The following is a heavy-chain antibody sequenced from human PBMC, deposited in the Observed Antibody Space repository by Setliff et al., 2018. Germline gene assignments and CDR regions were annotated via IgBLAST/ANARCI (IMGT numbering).Heavy chain of an antibody. CDR2: IKQDGSDE. J-gene: IGHJ4*02. D-gene: IGHD4-17*01. CDR3: ARLRKDYGDYYYFDY. V-gene: IGHV3-7*01. Sequence: GGSLRLSCAASGFIFSTYWMSWVRQAPGKGLEWVANIKQDGSDEYYVDSVKGRFTISRDNAKNSLYLQMNSLRAEDTAVYYCARLRKDYGDYYYFDYWGQGTLGTVSS. CDR1: GFIFSTYW.